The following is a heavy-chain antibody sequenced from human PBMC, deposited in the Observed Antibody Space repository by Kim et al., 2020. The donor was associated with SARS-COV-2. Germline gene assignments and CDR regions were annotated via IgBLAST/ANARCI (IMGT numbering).Heavy chain of an antibody. CDR2: IRSKAHGGTT. CDR3: TRERLYGDYERRQGSHDAFDI. J-gene: IGHJ3*02. CDR1: GFTFGDYA. V-gene: IGHV3-49*03. Sequence: GGSLRLSCTASGFTFGDYAMSWFRQAPGKGLEWVGFIRSKAHGGTTEYAASVKGRVTISRDDSKSIAYLQMNSLKTEDTAVYYCTRERLYGDYERRQGSHDAFDIWGQGTMVTVSS. D-gene: IGHD4-17*01.